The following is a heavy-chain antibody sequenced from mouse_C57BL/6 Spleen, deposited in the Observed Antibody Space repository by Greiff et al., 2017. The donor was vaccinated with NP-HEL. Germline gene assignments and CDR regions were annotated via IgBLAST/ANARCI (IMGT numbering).Heavy chain of an antibody. J-gene: IGHJ3*01. V-gene: IGHV5-17*01. Sequence: DVMLVESGGGLVKPGGSLKLSCAASGFTFSDYGMHWVRQAPETGLEWVAYISSGSSTIYYADTVKGRFTISRDNAKNTLFLQMTSLRSEDTAMYYCARPGEGAWFAYWGQGTLVTVSA. CDR1: GFTFSDYG. CDR3: ARPGEGAWFAY. CDR2: ISSGSSTI.